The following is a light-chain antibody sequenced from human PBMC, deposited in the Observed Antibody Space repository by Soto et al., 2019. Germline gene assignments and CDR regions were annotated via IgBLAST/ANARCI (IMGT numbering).Light chain of an antibody. V-gene: IGKV4-1*01. Sequence: DIVMTLSPDSLAVSLGERATINCKSSQSVLYSPNNKISLAWYQQKPGRPPKLLIYWSSTRVSGVPDRFSGSGSGTDFTLTISSLQAEDVAMYYCQQYYSLPLTFGGGTKVEIK. J-gene: IGKJ4*01. CDR2: WSS. CDR1: QSVLYSPNNKIS. CDR3: QQYYSLPLT.